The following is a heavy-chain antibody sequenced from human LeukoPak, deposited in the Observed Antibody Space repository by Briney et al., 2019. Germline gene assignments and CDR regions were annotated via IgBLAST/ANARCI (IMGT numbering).Heavy chain of an antibody. D-gene: IGHD2-21*02. CDR3: AKRLPVVGDRNRAFDY. Sequence: GGSLRLSCAASGFTFSNYAMNWVRQAPGKGLEWVSVITSGGGTYYADSVKDRFTISRDNSKNTLYLQMNSLRAEDTAVYYCAKRLPVVGDRNRAFDYWGQGTLVTVSS. CDR1: GFTFSNYA. CDR2: ITSGGGT. J-gene: IGHJ4*02. V-gene: IGHV3-23*01.